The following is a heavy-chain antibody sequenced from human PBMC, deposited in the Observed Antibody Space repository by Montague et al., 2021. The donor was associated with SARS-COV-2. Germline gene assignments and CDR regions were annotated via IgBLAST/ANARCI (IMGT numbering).Heavy chain of an antibody. CDR2: VDYSGNT. J-gene: IGHJ4*02. V-gene: IGHV4-39*01. CDR3: ARREYSYGWGD. CDR1: GGPISGSSDY. D-gene: IGHD5-18*01. Sequence: ETLSLTCTVTGGPISGSSDYWGWIRQSPGKGLEWIASVDYSGNTYYSPSLKSRLTISVDTSKNQFSLKLNSVTAADTALYYCARREYSYGWGDWGQGTLATVSS.